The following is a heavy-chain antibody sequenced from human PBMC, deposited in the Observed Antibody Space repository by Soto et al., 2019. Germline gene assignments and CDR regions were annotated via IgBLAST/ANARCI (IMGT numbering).Heavy chain of an antibody. J-gene: IGHJ4*02. Sequence: GGSLRLSCAASGFTFSSYGMHWVRQAPGKGLEWVAVISYDGSNKYYADSVKGRFTISRDNSKNTLYLQMNSLRAEDTAVYYCAKTQAVAVVLFQTLDPLFDDWGQGTLVSVSS. CDR3: AKTQAVAVVLFQTLDPLFDD. V-gene: IGHV3-30*18. CDR1: GFTFSSYG. D-gene: IGHD6-19*01. CDR2: ISYDGSNK.